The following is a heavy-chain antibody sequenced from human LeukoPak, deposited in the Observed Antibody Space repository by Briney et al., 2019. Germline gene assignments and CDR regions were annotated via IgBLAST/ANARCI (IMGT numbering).Heavy chain of an antibody. CDR1: GFTFDDYA. J-gene: IGHJ6*02. Sequence: GGSLRLSCAASGFTFDDYAMHWVRQAPGKGLEWVSGISWNSGSIGYADSVKGRFTISRDNAKNSLYLQMNSLRAEDTALYYCAKDIGYCSSTSCTSSRGMDVWGQGTTVTVSS. V-gene: IGHV3-9*01. D-gene: IGHD2-2*01. CDR2: ISWNSGSI. CDR3: AKDIGYCSSTSCTSSRGMDV.